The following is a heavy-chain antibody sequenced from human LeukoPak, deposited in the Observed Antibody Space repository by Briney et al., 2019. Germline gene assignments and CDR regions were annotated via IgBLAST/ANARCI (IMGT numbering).Heavy chain of an antibody. CDR3: ARGGVIRRWRYYYYGMDV. J-gene: IGHJ6*02. CDR1: GGSISSYY. D-gene: IGHD3-10*01. Sequence: SSETLSLTCTVSGGSISSYYWSWIRQPPGKGLEWIGYIYYSGSTNYNPSLKSRGTISVDTSKNQFSLKLSFVTAADTAVYYCARGGVIRRWRYYYYGMDVWGQGTTVTVSS. V-gene: IGHV4-59*01. CDR2: IYYSGST.